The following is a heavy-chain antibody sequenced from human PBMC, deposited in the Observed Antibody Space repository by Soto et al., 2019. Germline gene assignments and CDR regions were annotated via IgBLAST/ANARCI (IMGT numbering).Heavy chain of an antibody. CDR1: GFTFSTYW. Sequence: EVQLVESGGGLIQPGGSLRLSCAASGFTFSTYWMHWVRQAPGKGLVWVSRISSDGTYISYANSVKGRFTISRDNAKNTLYLQMNSLSDEDTAVYYCARGPHYSSSWYDYWGQGTLVTVSS. D-gene: IGHD6-13*01. CDR3: ARGPHYSSSWYDY. V-gene: IGHV3-74*01. CDR2: ISSDGTYI. J-gene: IGHJ4*02.